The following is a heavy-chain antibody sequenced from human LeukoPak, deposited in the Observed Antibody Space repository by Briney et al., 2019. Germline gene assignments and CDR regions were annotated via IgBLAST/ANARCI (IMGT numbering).Heavy chain of an antibody. CDR3: ARVYYYYDSSGILTLYFDY. CDR1: GYTFTSYY. CDR2: VNPTSGGT. J-gene: IGHJ4*02. Sequence: GSVKVSCKTSGYTFTSYYMHWVRQAPGQGLEWMGLVNPTSGGTNYAQKSQGRVTMTRDTSISTAYMELSMLRSDDTAVYYCARVYYYYDSSGILTLYFDYWGQGTLVTVSS. V-gene: IGHV1-2*02. D-gene: IGHD3-22*01.